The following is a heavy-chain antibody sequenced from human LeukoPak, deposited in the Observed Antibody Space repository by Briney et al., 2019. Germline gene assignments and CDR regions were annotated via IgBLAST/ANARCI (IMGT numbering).Heavy chain of an antibody. V-gene: IGHV4-39*07. D-gene: IGHD3-10*01. CDR2: INHSGST. CDR1: GGSISSSSYY. Sequence: SETLSLTCTVSGGSISSSSYYWGWIRQPPGKGLEWIGEINHSGSTNYNPSLKSRVTISVDTSKNQFSLKLSSVTAADTAVYYCARGGSVVRYSYKPYYYYMDVWGKGTTVTISS. CDR3: ARGGSVVRYSYKPYYYYMDV. J-gene: IGHJ6*03.